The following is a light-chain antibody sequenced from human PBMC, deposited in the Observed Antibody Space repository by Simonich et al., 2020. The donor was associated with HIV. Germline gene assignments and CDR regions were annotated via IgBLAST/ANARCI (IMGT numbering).Light chain of an antibody. CDR3: QQSYNTPRT. CDR2: RAS. J-gene: IGKJ1*01. CDR1: QGIASY. Sequence: DIQLTQSPSFLSASVGDRVTITCRASQGIASYLAWYQQKPGKAPKLLIYRASTLQSGVPSRFSGSGSGTEFTLTISSLQPEDFATYYCQQSYNTPRTFGQGSKVEIK. V-gene: IGKV1-9*01.